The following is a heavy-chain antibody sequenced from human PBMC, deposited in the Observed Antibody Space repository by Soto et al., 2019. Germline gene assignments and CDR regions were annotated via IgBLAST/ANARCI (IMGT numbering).Heavy chain of an antibody. CDR3: ARHFRGMTRVNWFDP. V-gene: IGHV4-59*01. D-gene: IGHD4-4*01. CDR1: GGSISSYY. CDR2: IYYSGST. Sequence: QVQLQESGPGLVKPSETLSLTCTVSGGSISSYYWSWIRQPPGKGLEWIGYIYYSGSTNYNPSLMSRVTISVDTSKNQFSLQLSSVTAADTAVYYCARHFRGMTRVNWFDPWGQETLVTVSS. J-gene: IGHJ5*02.